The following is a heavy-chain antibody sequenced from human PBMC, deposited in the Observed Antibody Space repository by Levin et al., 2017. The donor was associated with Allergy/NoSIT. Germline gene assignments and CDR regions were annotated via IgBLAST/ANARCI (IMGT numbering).Heavy chain of an antibody. Sequence: GGSLRLSCAASGFTFSRYSMNWVRQAPGKGLEWVSYITSSSTTIYYADSVKGRFTISRDNAKNSLYLQMNSLRAEDTAVYYCARDDRGSGDYWGQGTLVTVSS. CDR1: GFTFSRYS. CDR2: ITSSSTTI. V-gene: IGHV3-48*01. J-gene: IGHJ4*02. CDR3: ARDDRGSGDY. D-gene: IGHD3-10*01.